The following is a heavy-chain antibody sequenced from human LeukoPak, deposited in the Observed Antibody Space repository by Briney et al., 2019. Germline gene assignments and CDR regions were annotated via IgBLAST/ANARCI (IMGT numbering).Heavy chain of an antibody. CDR1: GFSFSSFE. CDR3: ARVSLSGSGSYRDY. CDR2: ISSSGTTI. D-gene: IGHD3-10*01. Sequence: GGSLTLSCAASGFSFSSFEMNWVRQAPGKGLEWVSYISSSGTTIYYADSVKGRFTISRDNAKKSLDLQMNSLRAEDTAVYYCARVSLSGSGSYRDYWGQGTLVTVSS. J-gene: IGHJ4*02. V-gene: IGHV3-48*03.